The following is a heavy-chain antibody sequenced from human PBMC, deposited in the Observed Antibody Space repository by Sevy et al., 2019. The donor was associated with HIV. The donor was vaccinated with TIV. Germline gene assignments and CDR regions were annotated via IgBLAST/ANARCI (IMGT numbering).Heavy chain of an antibody. Sequence: GGSLRLSCAASGFTFSSYSMNWVRQAPGKGLEWVSSISSSSSYIYYADSVKGRFTISRDNAKNSLYLQMNSLRAEDTAVYYCARTSSRDWWAYGDSNDAFDIWGQGTMVTVSS. D-gene: IGHD4-17*01. CDR1: GFTFSSYS. J-gene: IGHJ3*02. CDR2: ISSSSSYI. CDR3: ARTSSRDWWAYGDSNDAFDI. V-gene: IGHV3-21*01.